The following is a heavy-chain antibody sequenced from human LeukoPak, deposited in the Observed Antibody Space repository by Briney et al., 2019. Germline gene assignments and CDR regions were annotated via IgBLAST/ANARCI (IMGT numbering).Heavy chain of an antibody. J-gene: IGHJ4*02. V-gene: IGHV1-8*01. CDR3: ANWVRDSSGYRDY. Sequence: ASVKVSCKASGYTFIRNGISWVRQAPGQGLEWMGWMNPNSGNTGYAQKFQGRVTMTRNTSISTAYMELSSLRSDDTAVYYCANWVRDSSGYRDYWGQGTLVTVSS. CDR2: MNPNSGNT. D-gene: IGHD3-22*01. CDR1: GYTFIRNG.